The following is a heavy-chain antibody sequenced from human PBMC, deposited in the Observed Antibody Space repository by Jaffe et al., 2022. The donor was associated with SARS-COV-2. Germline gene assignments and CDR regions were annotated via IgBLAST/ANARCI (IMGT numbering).Heavy chain of an antibody. V-gene: IGHV3-23*01. D-gene: IGHD1-1*01. CDR3: ANGGLEPYGEDYYYGMDV. Sequence: EVQLLESGGGLVQPGGSLRLSCAASGFTFSSYAMSWVRQAPGKGLEWVSAISGSGGSTYYADSVKGRFTISRDNSKNTLYLQMNSLRAEDTAVYYCANGGLEPYGEDYYYGMDVWGQGTTVTVSS. CDR1: GFTFSSYA. CDR2: ISGSGGST. J-gene: IGHJ6*02.